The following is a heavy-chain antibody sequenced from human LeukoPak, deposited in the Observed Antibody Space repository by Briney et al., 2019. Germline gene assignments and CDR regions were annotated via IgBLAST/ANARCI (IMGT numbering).Heavy chain of an antibody. CDR3: ARDRRNTVVKGGMDY. CDR2: ISGSGGST. Sequence: PGGSLRLSCAASGFTFSSYAMSWVRQAPGKGLEWVSAISGSGGSTYYADSVKGRFTISRDNSKNTLYLQMNSLRAEDTAVYYCARDRRNTVVKGGMDYWGQGTLVTVSS. V-gene: IGHV3-23*01. CDR1: GFTFSSYA. J-gene: IGHJ4*02. D-gene: IGHD4-23*01.